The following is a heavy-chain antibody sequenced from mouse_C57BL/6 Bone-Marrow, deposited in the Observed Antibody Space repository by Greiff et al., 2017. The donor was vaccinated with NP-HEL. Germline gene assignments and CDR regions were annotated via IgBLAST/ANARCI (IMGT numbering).Heavy chain of an antibody. Sequence: EVMLVESEGGLVQPGSSMKLSCTASGFTFSDYYMAWVRQVPEKGLEWVANINYDGSSTYYLDSLKSRFIISRDNAKNILYLQMSSLKSEDTATYYCARVGLGYFDYWGQGTTLTVSS. CDR2: INYDGSST. D-gene: IGHD4-1*01. CDR3: ARVGLGYFDY. V-gene: IGHV5-16*01. J-gene: IGHJ2*01. CDR1: GFTFSDYY.